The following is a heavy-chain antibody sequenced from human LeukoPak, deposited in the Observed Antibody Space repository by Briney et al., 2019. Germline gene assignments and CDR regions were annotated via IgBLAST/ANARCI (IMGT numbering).Heavy chain of an antibody. CDR3: AREPDRGEYYYGMDV. D-gene: IGHD1-14*01. Sequence: PSGTLSLTCAVSGGFISNINWWSWVRQPPGRGLEWIGEVHQSGVTNYNPSLKSRVTISVDTSKNQFSLKLSSVTAADTAVYYCAREPDRGEYYYGMDVWGQGTTVTVSS. V-gene: IGHV4-4*02. J-gene: IGHJ6*02. CDR2: VHQSGVT. CDR1: GGFISNINW.